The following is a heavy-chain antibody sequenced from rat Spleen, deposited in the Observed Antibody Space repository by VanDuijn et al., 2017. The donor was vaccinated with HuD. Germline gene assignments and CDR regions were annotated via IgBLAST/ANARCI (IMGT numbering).Heavy chain of an antibody. CDR1: GFTFSPFA. CDR3: ATAGTRISRFAY. Sequence: EVKLVESGGGLVQPGRSLKLSCAASGFTFSPFAMAWVRQAPKQGLEWVATITSGGGNTYYRDSVKGRFTISRDSAKSTLYLEMNSLRSEDTATYYCATAGTRISRFAYWGQGTLVTVSS. J-gene: IGHJ3*01. CDR2: ITSGGGNT. V-gene: IGHV5-46*01. D-gene: IGHD1-4*01.